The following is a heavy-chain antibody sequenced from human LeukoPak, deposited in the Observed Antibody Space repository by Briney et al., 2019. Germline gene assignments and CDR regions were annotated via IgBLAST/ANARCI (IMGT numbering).Heavy chain of an antibody. V-gene: IGHV1-3*01. D-gene: IGHD2-21*01. J-gene: IGHJ4*01. CDR3: ARDDCYDTCYRGGY. CDR2: IKVGNGGT. Sequence: ASVKVCCSAAGSIFTKYVVPWVRLAPGPRPEWMGWIKVGNGGTKYSQTFSDRLTITRATSASTVYMELNSRTSEGTSLCYCARDDCYDTCYRGGYRGQGTLVTGSS. CDR1: GSIFTKYV.